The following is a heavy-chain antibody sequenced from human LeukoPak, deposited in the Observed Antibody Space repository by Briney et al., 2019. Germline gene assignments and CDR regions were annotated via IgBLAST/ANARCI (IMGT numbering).Heavy chain of an antibody. CDR2: IYYSGST. Sequence: SETLSLTCTVSGGSISSYYWSWIRQPPGKGLEWIGYIYYSGSTNYNPSLKSRVTISVDTSKNQFSLKLSSVTAADTAVYYCARARSYLGSWFDPWGQGTLVTVSS. J-gene: IGHJ5*02. CDR3: ARARSYLGSWFDP. D-gene: IGHD3-22*01. CDR1: GGSISSYY. V-gene: IGHV4-59*01.